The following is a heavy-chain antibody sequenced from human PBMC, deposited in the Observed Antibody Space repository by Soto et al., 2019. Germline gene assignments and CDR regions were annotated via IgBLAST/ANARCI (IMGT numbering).Heavy chain of an antibody. D-gene: IGHD4-17*01. J-gene: IGHJ6*02. CDR1: GFTFSSYA. Sequence: PGGSLRLSCAASGFTFSSYAMSWVRQAPGKGLEWVSAISGSGGSTYYADSVKGRFTISRDNSKNTLYLQMNSLRAEDTAVYYCARDQREDYGGNYNYYYGMDVWGQGTTVTVSS. CDR3: ARDQREDYGGNYNYYYGMDV. V-gene: IGHV3-23*01. CDR2: ISGSGGST.